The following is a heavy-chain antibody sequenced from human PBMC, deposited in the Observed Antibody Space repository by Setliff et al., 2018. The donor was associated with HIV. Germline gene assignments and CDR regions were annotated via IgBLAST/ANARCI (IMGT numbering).Heavy chain of an antibody. CDR3: ASSRPPDDSSGFLDH. CDR1: GLSFSRYW. D-gene: IGHD3-22*01. Sequence: PGGSLRLSCVASGLSFSRYWMSWVRQAPGKGLEWVANIKGDGSAEYYVDSAKGRFTISRDNAKNSLYLQMNSLRAEDTAIYYCASSRPPDDSSGFLDHWGQGTLVTVSS. J-gene: IGHJ4*02. CDR2: IKGDGSAE. V-gene: IGHV3-7*03.